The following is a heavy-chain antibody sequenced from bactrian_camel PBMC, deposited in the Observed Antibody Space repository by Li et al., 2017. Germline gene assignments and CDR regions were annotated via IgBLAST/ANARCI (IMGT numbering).Heavy chain of an antibody. CDR1: GFTFSSYA. Sequence: DVQLVESGGGLVQPGGSLRLSCAASGFTFSSYAMNWVRQAPGKELEGLAAISGGETADYADSVKGRFTISRDNAGNMLYLQLSSLRTDDTAMYYCAKDEGLGYRPEYDYWGQGTQVTVS. D-gene: IGHD5*01. V-gene: IGHV3S67*01. CDR3: AKDEGLGYRPEYDY. J-gene: IGHJ4*01. CDR2: ISGGETA.